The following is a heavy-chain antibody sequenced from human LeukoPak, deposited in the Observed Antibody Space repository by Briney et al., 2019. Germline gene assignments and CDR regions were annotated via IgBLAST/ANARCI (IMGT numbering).Heavy chain of an antibody. J-gene: IGHJ6*02. CDR2: ISTSGTTI. CDR1: GFTFSSYE. Sequence: GGSLRLSCAASGFTFSSYEINCVRQAPGKGLEWVSSISTSGTTIYYADSVKGRFTISRDNANDSLYLQMNSLRAEDTAIYYCARRSDAMDVWGQGTTVTVSS. V-gene: IGHV3-48*03. CDR3: ARRSDAMDV.